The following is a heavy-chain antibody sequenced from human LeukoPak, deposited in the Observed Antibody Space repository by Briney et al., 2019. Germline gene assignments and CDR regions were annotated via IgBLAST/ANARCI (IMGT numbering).Heavy chain of an antibody. CDR3: AIRKYCSSTSCNFDVFDI. CDR2: MNPNSGNT. J-gene: IGHJ3*02. D-gene: IGHD2-2*01. CDR1: GYTFTSYD. V-gene: IGHV1-8*01. Sequence: GASVKVSCKASGYTFTSYDINWVRQATGQGLEWMGWMNPNSGNTGYAQKFQGRVTMTRNTSISTAYMELSSLRSEDTAVYYCAIRKYCSSTSCNFDVFDIWGQGQWSPSLQ.